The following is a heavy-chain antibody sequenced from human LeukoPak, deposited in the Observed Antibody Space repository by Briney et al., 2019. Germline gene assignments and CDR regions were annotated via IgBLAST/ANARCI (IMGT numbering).Heavy chain of an antibody. D-gene: IGHD7-27*01. Sequence: GGSLRLSCAASGFRFSSYEMNRVRQAPGKGLEWVSYISSSGSTIYYADSVKGRFTLSRDNAKNSLYLQMNSLRAEDTAVYYCARIHKLGILAHFDYWGQGTLVTVSS. CDR3: ARIHKLGILAHFDY. V-gene: IGHV3-48*03. CDR2: ISSSGSTI. J-gene: IGHJ4*02. CDR1: GFRFSSYE.